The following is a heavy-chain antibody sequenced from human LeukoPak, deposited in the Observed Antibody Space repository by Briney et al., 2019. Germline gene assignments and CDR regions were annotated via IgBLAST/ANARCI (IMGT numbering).Heavy chain of an antibody. CDR1: GFTFSSYW. D-gene: IGHD6-25*01. Sequence: GGSLRLSCAASGFTFSSYWMSWVRQAPGKGLEWVANINQDVSAKYYVDSVKGRFTISRDNAKNTLYLQMNSLRAEDTAVYYCARGSWSSSGFDYWGQGTLVTVSS. CDR2: INQDVSAK. J-gene: IGHJ4*02. CDR3: ARGSWSSSGFDY. V-gene: IGHV3-7*02.